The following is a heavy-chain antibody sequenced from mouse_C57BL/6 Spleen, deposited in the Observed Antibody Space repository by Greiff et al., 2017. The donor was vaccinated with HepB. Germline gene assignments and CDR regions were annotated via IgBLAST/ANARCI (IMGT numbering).Heavy chain of an antibody. J-gene: IGHJ3*01. CDR3: SRNNLYGSSYAWFAY. V-gene: IGHV1-69*01. CDR1: GYTFTSYW. D-gene: IGHD1-1*01. Sequence: QVQLQQPGAELVMPGASVKLSCKASGYTFTSYWMHWVKQRPGQGLEWIGEIDPSDSYTNYNQKFKGKSTLTVDKSSSTAYMQLSSLTSEDSAVYYCSRNNLYGSSYAWFAYWGQGTLVTVSA. CDR2: IDPSDSYT.